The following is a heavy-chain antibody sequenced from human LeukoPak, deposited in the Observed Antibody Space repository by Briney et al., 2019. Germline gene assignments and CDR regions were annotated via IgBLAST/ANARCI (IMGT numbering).Heavy chain of an antibody. CDR1: GGTFSSYA. CDR2: ISAYNGNT. D-gene: IGHD3-22*01. J-gene: IGHJ4*02. Sequence: ASVKVSCKASGGTFSSYAISWVRQAPGQGLEWMGWISAYNGNTNYAQKLQGRVTMTTDTSTSTAYMELRSLRSDDTAVYYCARVDPYYYDSSGVGGGYYFDYWGQGTLVTVSS. V-gene: IGHV1-18*01. CDR3: ARVDPYYYDSSGVGGGYYFDY.